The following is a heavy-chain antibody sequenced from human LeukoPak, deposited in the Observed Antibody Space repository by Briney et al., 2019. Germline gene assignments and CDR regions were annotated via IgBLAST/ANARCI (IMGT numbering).Heavy chain of an antibody. V-gene: IGHV3-33*01. Sequence: GRSLRLSCAASGFTFSTYGMHWVRQAPGKGLEWVALIWYDGSNKYSTDSVRGRFTISRDNSKNTLYLQMNSLRAEDTAAYYCARGKYCSSTSCIGDYFDPWGQGTLVTVSS. CDR2: IWYDGSNK. D-gene: IGHD2-2*01. J-gene: IGHJ5*02. CDR1: GFTFSTYG. CDR3: ARGKYCSSTSCIGDYFDP.